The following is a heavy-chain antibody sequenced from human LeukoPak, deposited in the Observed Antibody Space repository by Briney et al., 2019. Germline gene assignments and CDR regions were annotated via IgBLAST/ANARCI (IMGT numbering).Heavy chain of an antibody. Sequence: SETLSLTCTVSGGSISSYYWSWIRQPPGKGLEWIGYISNSGNTNYNPSLKSRVTISVDTSKNQFPLKLSSVTAADTAVYYCAGLNYYGSGTYYWFDPWGQGTLVTVSS. V-gene: IGHV4-59*01. CDR2: ISNSGNT. J-gene: IGHJ5*02. CDR1: GGSISSYY. CDR3: AGLNYYGSGTYYWFDP. D-gene: IGHD3-10*01.